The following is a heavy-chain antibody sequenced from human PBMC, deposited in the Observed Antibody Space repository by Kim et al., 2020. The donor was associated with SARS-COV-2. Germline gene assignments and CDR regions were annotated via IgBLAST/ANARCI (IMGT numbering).Heavy chain of an antibody. J-gene: IGHJ4*02. Sequence: SLRSRVTISEDTSKSQFSLKLSCVTAADTAVYYCARVRLGSYYTGYVFDYWGQGTLVTVSS. V-gene: IGHV4-34*13. CDR3: ARVRLGSYYTGYVFDY. D-gene: IGHD3-10*01.